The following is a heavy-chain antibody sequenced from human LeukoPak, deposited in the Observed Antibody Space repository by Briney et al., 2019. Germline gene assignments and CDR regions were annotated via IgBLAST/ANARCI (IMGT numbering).Heavy chain of an antibody. CDR3: ARVGGAYNYDAFDI. CDR2: ISGSGDST. D-gene: IGHD5-24*01. V-gene: IGHV3-23*01. CDR1: GFTFSSYA. Sequence: GGSLRLSCAASGFTFSSYAMSWVRQAPGKGLEWVSAISGSGDSTYYGDSVKGRFTISRDNSKNTLYLQMNSLRAEDTAVYYCARVGGAYNYDAFDIWGQGTMVTVSS. J-gene: IGHJ3*02.